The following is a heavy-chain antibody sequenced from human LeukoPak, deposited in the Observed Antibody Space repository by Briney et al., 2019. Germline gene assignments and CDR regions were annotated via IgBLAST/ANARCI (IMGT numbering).Heavy chain of an antibody. J-gene: IGHJ4*02. CDR1: GGSISGFY. Sequence: SETLSLTCTVSGGSISGFYWGWIRQPPGKGLEWIGFIYYSGSANYNPSLKSRVIMSVDTSKNQFSLKLSSVTAADTAFYYCARDRDSSGWFDYWGQGTLVTVSS. CDR2: IYYSGSA. CDR3: ARDRDSSGWFDY. V-gene: IGHV4-59*01. D-gene: IGHD6-19*01.